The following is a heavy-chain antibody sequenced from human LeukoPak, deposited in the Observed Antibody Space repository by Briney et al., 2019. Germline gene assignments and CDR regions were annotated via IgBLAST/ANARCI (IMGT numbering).Heavy chain of an antibody. CDR1: GFTFSSYD. Sequence: GGSLSLSCTASGFTFSSYDMHWVRQVPGEGLEWVSGIGNAGDTHYPGSVKGRFTISRENGRNSLYLQMNSLRADDTAVYYCARDNRWGFDYWGQGTLVTVSS. CDR3: ARDNRWGFDY. CDR2: IGNAGDT. D-gene: IGHD2/OR15-2a*01. V-gene: IGHV3-13*01. J-gene: IGHJ4*02.